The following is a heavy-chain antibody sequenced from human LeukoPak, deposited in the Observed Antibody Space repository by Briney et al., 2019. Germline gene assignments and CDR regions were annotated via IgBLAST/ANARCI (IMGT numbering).Heavy chain of an antibody. J-gene: IGHJ5*02. CDR3: ARGGGWIVVVPAAMVWFDP. CDR2: INHSGST. D-gene: IGHD2-2*01. CDR1: GGSFSGYY. V-gene: IGHV4-34*01. Sequence: SETLSLTCAVYGGSFSGYYWSWIRQPPGKGLEWIGEINHSGSTNYNLSLKSRVTISVDTSRNQFSLKLSSVTAADTAVYYCARGGGWIVVVPAAMVWFDPWGQGTLVTVSS.